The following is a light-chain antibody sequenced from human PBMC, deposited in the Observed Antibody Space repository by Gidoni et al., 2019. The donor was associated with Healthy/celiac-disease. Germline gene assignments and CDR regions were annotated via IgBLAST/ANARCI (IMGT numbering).Light chain of an antibody. CDR1: SSNIGSNY. Sequence: QSVLTQPPSASGTPGQRVTISCSGSSSNIGSNYVYWYQQLPGTAPKLLIYRNKQRPSGVPDRFSGSKSGTSASLAISGLRSEDEADYYCAAWDDSLSGWVVGGGTKLTVL. CDR2: RNK. J-gene: IGLJ3*02. CDR3: AAWDDSLSGWV. V-gene: IGLV1-47*01.